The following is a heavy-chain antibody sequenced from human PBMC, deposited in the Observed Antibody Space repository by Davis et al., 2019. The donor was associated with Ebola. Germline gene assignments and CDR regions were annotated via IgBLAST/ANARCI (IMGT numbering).Heavy chain of an antibody. J-gene: IGHJ4*02. CDR2: IKQDGSEK. CDR3: TRLGDYSDYGGHY. D-gene: IGHD4-11*01. CDR1: GFTFSSYW. Sequence: GGSLRLSCAASGFTFSSYWMSWVRQAPGKGLEWVANIKQDGSEKYYVDSVKGRFTISRDNAKNSLYLQMNSLKTEDTAVYYCTRLGDYSDYGGHYWGQGTLVTVSS. V-gene: IGHV3-7*03.